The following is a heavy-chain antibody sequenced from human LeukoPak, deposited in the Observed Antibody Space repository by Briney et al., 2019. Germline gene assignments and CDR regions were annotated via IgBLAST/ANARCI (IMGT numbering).Heavy chain of an antibody. CDR1: GFTFSTYD. CDR3: ATEHWGPNS. Sequence: PGGSLRLSCAASGFTFSTYDMHWVRQTTGKGLEWVSAIGAGGDTYYQDSVKGRFTISRDNAKNSLFLQMSSLRGEDTALYYCATEHWGPNSWGQGTLVTVSS. D-gene: IGHD3-16*01. J-gene: IGHJ4*02. CDR2: IGAGGDT. V-gene: IGHV3-13*01.